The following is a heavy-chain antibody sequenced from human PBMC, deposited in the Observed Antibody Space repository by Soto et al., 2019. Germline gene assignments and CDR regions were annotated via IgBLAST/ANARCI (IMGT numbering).Heavy chain of an antibody. CDR2: INHSGST. D-gene: IGHD3-10*01. Sequence: SETLSLTCAVYGGSFSGYYWSWIRQPPGKGLEWIGEINHSGSTNYNPSLKSRVTISVDTSKNQFSLKLSSVTAADTAVYYCARGYYCSGRKTIAGGWFDPWGQGTLVTVSS. V-gene: IGHV4-34*01. CDR3: ARGYYCSGRKTIAGGWFDP. J-gene: IGHJ5*02. CDR1: GGSFSGYY.